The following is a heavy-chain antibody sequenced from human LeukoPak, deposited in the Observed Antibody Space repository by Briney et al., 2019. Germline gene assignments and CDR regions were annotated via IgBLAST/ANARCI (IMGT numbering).Heavy chain of an antibody. CDR2: IYTSGST. CDR1: GGSISSYY. D-gene: IGHD4-11*01. V-gene: IGHV4-4*09. Sequence: PSETLSLTCTVSGGSISSYYWSWIRQPPGKELEWIGYIYTSGSTNYNPSLKSRVTISVDTSKNQFSLKLSSVTAADTAVYYCARLPHDYGNPAAFDIWGQGTMVTVSS. J-gene: IGHJ3*02. CDR3: ARLPHDYGNPAAFDI.